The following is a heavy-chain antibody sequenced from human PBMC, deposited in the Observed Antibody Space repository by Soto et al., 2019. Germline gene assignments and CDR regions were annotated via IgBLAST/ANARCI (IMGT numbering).Heavy chain of an antibody. D-gene: IGHD3-10*01. J-gene: IGHJ5*02. CDR1: GFTFSSDA. CDR2: ISGSGGIT. Sequence: EVQLLESGGGLVQPGGSLRLSCAASGFTFSSDAMNWVRQAPGKGLEWVSDISGSGGITYYADSVKGRFTISRDNSKSTLYLQMNSLRAEDTAVYYCAKSAMVRGGGWFDPWGQGTLVTVSS. CDR3: AKSAMVRGGGWFDP. V-gene: IGHV3-23*01.